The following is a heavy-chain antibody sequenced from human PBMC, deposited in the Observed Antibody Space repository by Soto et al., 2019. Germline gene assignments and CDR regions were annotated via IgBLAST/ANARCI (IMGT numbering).Heavy chain of an antibody. D-gene: IGHD3-22*01. V-gene: IGHV1-58*01. CDR3: AAGDSSGYYGG. CDR2: ITVGTGNT. J-gene: IGHJ4*02. Sequence: SVKVSCKASGFIFTTSSVQWVRQARGQRLEWIGWITVGTGNTNYTQKFQERVTITRDMSTSTAYMELSNLRSEDTAVYYCAAGDSSGYYGGWGQGTQVTVSS. CDR1: GFIFTTSS.